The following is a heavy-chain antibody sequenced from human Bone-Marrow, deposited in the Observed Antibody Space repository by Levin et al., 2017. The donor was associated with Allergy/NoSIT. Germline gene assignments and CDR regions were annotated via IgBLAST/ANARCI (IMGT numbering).Heavy chain of an antibody. D-gene: IGHD2-8*02. Sequence: PSETLSLTCTVSGGSISSYYWSWIRQSPGKGLEWIGYISDSGSATYNPSLKSRVFISADTSKNQFSLKVRSVTAADTAVYYCARVLMEEHQLVAYFFDCWGQGTLVTVSS. CDR1: GGSISSYY. CDR2: ISDSGSA. CDR3: ARVLMEEHQLVAYFFDC. V-gene: IGHV4-59*01. J-gene: IGHJ4*02.